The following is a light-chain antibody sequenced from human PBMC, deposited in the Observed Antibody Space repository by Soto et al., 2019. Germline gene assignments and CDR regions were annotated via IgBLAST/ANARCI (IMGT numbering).Light chain of an antibody. V-gene: IGLV2-8*01. Sequence: QSVLTQPLSASGTFAQSVTISSTGTSSDVGGYNYVSWYQQHPGKAPKLMIYEVSERPSGVPDRFSGSKSGNTASLTVSGLQADDEADYYCSSYSGTNYHYVFGTGTKVTVL. CDR3: SSYSGTNYHYV. J-gene: IGLJ1*01. CDR1: SSDVGGYNY. CDR2: EVS.